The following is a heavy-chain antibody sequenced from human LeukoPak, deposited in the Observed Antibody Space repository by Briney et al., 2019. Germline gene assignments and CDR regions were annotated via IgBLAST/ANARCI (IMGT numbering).Heavy chain of an antibody. CDR2: IRYDGSNK. V-gene: IGHV3-30*02. CDR1: GFTFSSYG. Sequence: PGGSLRLSCAASGFTFSSYGMHWVRQAPGKGLEWVAFIRYDGSNKYYAGSVKGRFTISRDNSKNTLYLQMNSLRAEDTAVYYCAKDCSSTSCHREYFQHWGQGTLVTVSS. CDR3: AKDCSSTSCHREYFQH. J-gene: IGHJ1*01. D-gene: IGHD2-2*02.